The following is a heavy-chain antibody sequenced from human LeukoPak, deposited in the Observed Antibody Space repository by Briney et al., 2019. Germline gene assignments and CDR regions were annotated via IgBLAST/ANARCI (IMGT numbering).Heavy chain of an antibody. CDR3: ARDMSRGWFGL. Sequence: ETLSLTCTVSGYSISSGYYWGWIRQPPGEGLEWIGYIYYSGSTNYNPSLKSRVTISVDTSKNQFSLKLSSVTAADTAVYYCARDMSRGWFGLWGQGTLVTVSS. J-gene: IGHJ5*02. CDR1: GYSISSGYY. CDR2: IYYSGST. V-gene: IGHV4-59*01. D-gene: IGHD3-10*01.